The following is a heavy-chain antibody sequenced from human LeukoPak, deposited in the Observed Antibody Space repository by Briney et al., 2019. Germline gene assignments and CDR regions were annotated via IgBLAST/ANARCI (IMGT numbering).Heavy chain of an antibody. V-gene: IGHV3-30*04. J-gene: IGHJ6*02. CDR1: GFTFSSYA. CDR2: ISYDGSNK. Sequence: QPGGSLRLSCAASGFTFSSYAMSWVRQAPGKGLEWVAVISYDGSNKYYADSVKGRFTISRDNSKNTLYLQMNSLRAEDTAVYYCARDGGNFHDLYYYYYYGMDVWGQGTTVTVSS. CDR3: ARDGGNFHDLYYYYYYGMDV. D-gene: IGHD4-23*01.